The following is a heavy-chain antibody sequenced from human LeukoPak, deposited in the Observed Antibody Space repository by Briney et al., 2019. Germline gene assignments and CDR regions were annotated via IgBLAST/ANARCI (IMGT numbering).Heavy chain of an antibody. D-gene: IGHD6-19*01. Sequence: TSETLSLTCTVSGGSISSSSYYWGWIRQPPGKGLEWIGSIYYSGSTYYNPSLKSRVTISVDTSKNQFSLKLSSVTAADTAVYYCARLRHSSGWYVYGELPDYWGQGTLVTVSS. CDR1: GGSISSSSYY. J-gene: IGHJ4*02. V-gene: IGHV4-39*01. CDR2: IYYSGST. CDR3: ARLRHSSGWYVYGELPDY.